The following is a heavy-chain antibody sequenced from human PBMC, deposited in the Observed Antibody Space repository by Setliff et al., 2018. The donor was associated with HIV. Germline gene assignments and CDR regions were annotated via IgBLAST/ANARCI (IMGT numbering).Heavy chain of an antibody. CDR3: ARGDYYDSTGYEGLDS. CDR1: GGSFSGYY. V-gene: IGHV4-34*01. Sequence: SETLFLTCAVYGGSFSGYYWSWIRQPPGKGLEWIGEINHSGSTDSNPSLKSRVTISVDTSKNQFSLNLTSVTAADTAVYYCARGDYYDSTGYEGLDSWGRGTLVTVSS. CDR2: INHSGST. D-gene: IGHD3-22*01. J-gene: IGHJ4*02.